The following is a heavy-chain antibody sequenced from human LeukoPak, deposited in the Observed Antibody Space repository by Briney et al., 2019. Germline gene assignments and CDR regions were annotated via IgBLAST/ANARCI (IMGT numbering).Heavy chain of an antibody. CDR1: GFTVSSNY. Sequence: GGPLRLSCAASGFTVSSNYMSWVRQAPGKGMEWVSIIYSGGRIYYADFVKGRFTISRDNSMNTLYLQMNSLRAEDTAVYYCARDGGDHYYENWGQGTLVTVSS. D-gene: IGHD3-10*01. J-gene: IGHJ4*02. CDR2: IYSGGRI. V-gene: IGHV3-66*02. CDR3: ARDGGDHYYEN.